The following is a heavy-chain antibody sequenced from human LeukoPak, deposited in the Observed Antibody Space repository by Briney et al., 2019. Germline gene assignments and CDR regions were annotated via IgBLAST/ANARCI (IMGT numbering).Heavy chain of an antibody. CDR3: ARSFGGVNYYYYVDV. CDR1: GYTFTSYG. V-gene: IGHV1-18*01. D-gene: IGHD3-10*01. Sequence: GASVKVSCKASGYTFTSYGISWVRQAPGQGLEWMGWISAYNGNTNYAQKLQGRVTMTTDTSTSTAYMELRSLRSDDTAVYYCARSFGGVNYYYYVDVWGKGTTVTVSS. CDR2: ISAYNGNT. J-gene: IGHJ6*03.